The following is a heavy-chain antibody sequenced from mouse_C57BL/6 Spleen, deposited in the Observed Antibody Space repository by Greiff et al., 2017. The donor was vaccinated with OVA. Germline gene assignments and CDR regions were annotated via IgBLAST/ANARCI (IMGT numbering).Heavy chain of an antibody. Sequence: QVQLQQPGAELVRPGTSVKLSCEASGYTFTSYWMHWVKQRPGQGLEWIGVIDPSDSYTNYNQKFKGKATLTVDTSSSTAYMQLSSLTSEDSAVYYCAILDYWGQGTTLTVSS. CDR1: GYTFTSYW. J-gene: IGHJ2*01. CDR3: AILDY. D-gene: IGHD1-1*01. CDR2: IDPSDSYT. V-gene: IGHV1-59*01.